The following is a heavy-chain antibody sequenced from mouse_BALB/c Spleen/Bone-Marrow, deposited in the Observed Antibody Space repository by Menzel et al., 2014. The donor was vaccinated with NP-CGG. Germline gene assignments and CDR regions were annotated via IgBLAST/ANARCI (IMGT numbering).Heavy chain of an antibody. Sequence: EVNVVESGGGLVKPGGSLKLSCAVSGFTFSDYYMYWVRRTPETRPEWVATISDGGSYTYYSDSVKGRFTISRDNAKNNLYLQMNSLRSEDTSMYFCSRAYGYGAWFAYWGQGTLVTVSA. J-gene: IGHJ3*01. CDR3: SRAYGYGAWFAY. CDR1: GFTFSDYY. CDR2: ISDGGSYT. V-gene: IGHV5-4*02. D-gene: IGHD2-2*01.